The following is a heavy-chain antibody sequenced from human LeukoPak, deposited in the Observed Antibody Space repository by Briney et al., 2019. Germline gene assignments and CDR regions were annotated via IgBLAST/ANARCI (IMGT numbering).Heavy chain of an antibody. D-gene: IGHD2-21*02. J-gene: IGHJ3*02. Sequence: GGSLRLSCAASGFTFSSYWMSWVRQAPGKGLEWVANIKQDGSEKYYADSVKGRFTISRDNSKNTLYLQMNSLRAEDTAVYYCAKAYCGGDCYSLVGAFDIWGQGTMVTVSS. CDR2: IKQDGSEK. CDR1: GFTFSSYW. V-gene: IGHV3-7*01. CDR3: AKAYCGGDCYSLVGAFDI.